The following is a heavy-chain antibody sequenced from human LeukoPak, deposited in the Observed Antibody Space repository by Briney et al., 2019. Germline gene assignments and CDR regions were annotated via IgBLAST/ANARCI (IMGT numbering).Heavy chain of an antibody. CDR2: IYTSGST. V-gene: IGHV4-61*02. D-gene: IGHD3-3*01. Sequence: KPLETPSLTCTVSGGSISSGSYFWSWIRQPAGKGLEWIGRIYTSGSTNYNPSLKSRVTISVDTSRNQFSLKLSSVTAADTAVYYCASYDFWSGYYTYWGPGILVTVSS. CDR1: GGSISSGSYF. CDR3: ASYDFWSGYYTY. J-gene: IGHJ4*02.